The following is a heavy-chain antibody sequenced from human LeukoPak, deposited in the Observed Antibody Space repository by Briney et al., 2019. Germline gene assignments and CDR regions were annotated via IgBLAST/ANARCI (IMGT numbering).Heavy chain of an antibody. CDR1: GYTFTGYY. V-gene: IGHV1-2*02. J-gene: IGHJ5*02. D-gene: IGHD1-26*01. Sequence: ASVSVSCKASGYTFTGYYMHWVRQAPGQGLEWMGWINPNSGGTNYAQKFQGRVTMTRDTSISTAYMELSRLRSDDTAVYYCARDRELQQPTNWFDPWGQGTLVTVSS. CDR3: ARDRELQQPTNWFDP. CDR2: INPNSGGT.